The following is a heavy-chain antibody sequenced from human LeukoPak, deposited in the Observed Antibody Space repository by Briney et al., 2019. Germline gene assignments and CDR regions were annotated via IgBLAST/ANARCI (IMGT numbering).Heavy chain of an antibody. Sequence: GGSLRLSCAASGFTFSSYALSWVRQAPGKGLEWVSIISGSGASIYHADSVKGRFTISRDNSKNTLYLQINSLRVDDTAIYYCAKSSSWYRLEYWGQGTLVTVSA. D-gene: IGHD6-13*01. V-gene: IGHV3-23*01. CDR1: GFTFSSYA. J-gene: IGHJ4*02. CDR3: AKSSSWYRLEY. CDR2: ISGSGASI.